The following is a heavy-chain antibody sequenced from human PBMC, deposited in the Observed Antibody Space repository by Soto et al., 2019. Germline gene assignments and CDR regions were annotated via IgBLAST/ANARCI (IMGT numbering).Heavy chain of an antibody. D-gene: IGHD1-1*01. CDR3: AKAARTTTLYNFDF. CDR2: MSGSGAST. Sequence: EVQVLESGGGLVQPGGSLRLSCAASGFTFSNYPMSWVRQAPGKGLEWVSGMSGSGASTYYADSVKGRFTISRDNSKNTLYLQMNSLRGEDTAVYYCAKAARTTTLYNFDFWGQGTLVTVSS. V-gene: IGHV3-23*01. CDR1: GFTFSNYP. J-gene: IGHJ4*02.